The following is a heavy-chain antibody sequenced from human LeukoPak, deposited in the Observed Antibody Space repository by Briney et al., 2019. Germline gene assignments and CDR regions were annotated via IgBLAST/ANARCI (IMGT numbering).Heavy chain of an antibody. J-gene: IGHJ6*02. Sequence: SQTLSLTLAISGDRVSSDSVGWNWIRQSPSRGLEWLGKTYFRSQWYTDYALSVKSRLSINPDTSNNQFALQLNSVTPEDTAAYYCTRTRDYAMDVWGRGTTVTVSS. V-gene: IGHV6-1*01. CDR3: TRTRDYAMDV. CDR1: GDRVSSDSVG. CDR2: TYFRSQWYT.